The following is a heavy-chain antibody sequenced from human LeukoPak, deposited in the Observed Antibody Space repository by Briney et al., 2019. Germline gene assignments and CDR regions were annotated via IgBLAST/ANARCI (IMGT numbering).Heavy chain of an antibody. CDR3: ARGQEKDDYGSDY. CDR2: ISYDGSHK. V-gene: IGHV3-30-3*01. CDR1: GFTLSSHA. D-gene: IGHD3-10*01. Sequence: GGSLRLSCTASGFTLSSHAMHWVRQAPGKGLEWVAVISYDGSHKYNADSVKGRFTISRDNSRNTLYLQMNSLTTEDTAVYYCARGQEKDDYGSDYWGQGTLVTVSS. J-gene: IGHJ4*02.